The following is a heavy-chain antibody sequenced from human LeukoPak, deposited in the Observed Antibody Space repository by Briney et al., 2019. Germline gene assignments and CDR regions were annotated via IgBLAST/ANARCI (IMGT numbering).Heavy chain of an antibody. Sequence: GALRLSCAGPGFTLSNAWLSWVRQAPGKGVEWVGRIKSKTDGRTTDYAAPVKGRFTISRGDSKNTLYLQMNSLKTEDTAVYYCTTVAGWGQGTLVTVSS. D-gene: IGHD6-13*01. V-gene: IGHV3-15*01. CDR2: IKSKTDGRTT. CDR3: TTVAG. J-gene: IGHJ4*02. CDR1: GFTLSNAW.